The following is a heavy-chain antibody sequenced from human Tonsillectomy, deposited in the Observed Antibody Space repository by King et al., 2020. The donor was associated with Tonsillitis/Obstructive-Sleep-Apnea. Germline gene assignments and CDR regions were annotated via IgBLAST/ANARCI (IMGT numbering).Heavy chain of an antibody. V-gene: IGHV3-30*01. CDR1: GFTFSSYA. Sequence: VQLVESGGGVVQPGRSLRLSCAASGFTFSSYAMHWVRQAPGKGLDWVGVISYDGSNKYYADSGKGRFTLSRDNSKNTLYLQMNSLRAEDTAVYYCGGGRANIVATRIDYWGQGTLVTVSS. J-gene: IGHJ4*02. CDR2: ISYDGSNK. CDR3: GGGRANIVATRIDY. D-gene: IGHD5-12*01.